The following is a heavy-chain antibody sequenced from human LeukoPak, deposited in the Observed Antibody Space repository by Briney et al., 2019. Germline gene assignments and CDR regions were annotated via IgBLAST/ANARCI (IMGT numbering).Heavy chain of an antibody. V-gene: IGHV3-30*18. D-gene: IGHD2-2*01. CDR3: AKGLGVSSNGDD. CDR2: ISYDGSNK. J-gene: IGHJ4*02. CDR1: GFTFSSYG. Sequence: GGTLRLSCAASGFTFSSYGMHWVRQAPGKGLEWVAVISYDGSNKYYADSVKGRFTISRDNSKNTLYLQMNSLRAEDTAVYYCAKGLGVSSNGDDWGQGTLVTVSS.